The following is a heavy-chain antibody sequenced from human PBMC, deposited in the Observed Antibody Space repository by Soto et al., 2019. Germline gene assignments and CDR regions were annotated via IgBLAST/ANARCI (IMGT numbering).Heavy chain of an antibody. V-gene: IGHV1-69*08. CDR2: IIPILGIA. CDR3: ARERYCDWLSAFDY. Sequence: QVQLVQSGAEVKKPGSSVKVSCKASGGTFSSYTISWVRQAPGQGLEWMGRIIPILGIANYAQKFQGRVTITAEKSTSTAYMELSSLRSEDTAVYYCARERYCDWLSAFDYWGQGTLVTVSS. J-gene: IGHJ4*02. D-gene: IGHD3-9*01. CDR1: GGTFSSYT.